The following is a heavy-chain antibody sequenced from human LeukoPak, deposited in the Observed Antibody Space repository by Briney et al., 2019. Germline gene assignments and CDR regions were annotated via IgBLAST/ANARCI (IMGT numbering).Heavy chain of an antibody. CDR1: GYTFTSYD. Sequence: ASVKVSCKASGYTFTSYDINWVRQAPGQGLEWMGWMNPNSGNTGYTQKFQGRVTMTRNTSISTAYMELSSLRSEDTAVYYCARGLYRAGDAFDIWGQGTMVTVSS. CDR3: ARGLYRAGDAFDI. V-gene: IGHV1-8*01. J-gene: IGHJ3*02. CDR2: MNPNSGNT. D-gene: IGHD1-14*01.